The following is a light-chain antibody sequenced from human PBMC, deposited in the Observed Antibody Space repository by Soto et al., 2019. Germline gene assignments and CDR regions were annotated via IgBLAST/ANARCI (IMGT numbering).Light chain of an antibody. V-gene: IGKV3-20*01. Sequence: EIVLTQSPVTLSLSPGERATLSCRASQSVSSNLAWYQQKPGQAPRLLIYGASSRATGIPDRFSGSGSGTDFTLTISRLEPEDFAVYYCQQYGSSPPITFGQGTRLEIK. CDR3: QQYGSSPPIT. CDR2: GAS. CDR1: QSVSSN. J-gene: IGKJ5*01.